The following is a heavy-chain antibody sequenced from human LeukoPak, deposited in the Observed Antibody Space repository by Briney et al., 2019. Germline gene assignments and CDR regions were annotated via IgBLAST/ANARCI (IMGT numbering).Heavy chain of an antibody. D-gene: IGHD2-15*01. J-gene: IGHJ6*02. Sequence: GGSLSLSWAASGFTFSGPAMHWVRQPAGKGLGWVGRIRSMANSYATAYAASVKGRFTISRDDSKNTAYMQMNSLKTEDTAVYYRTRTPPRYCSGGSCYYGMDVWGQGTTVTVSS. CDR1: GFTFSGPA. V-gene: IGHV3-73*01. CDR2: IRSMANSYAT. CDR3: TRTPPRYCSGGSCYYGMDV.